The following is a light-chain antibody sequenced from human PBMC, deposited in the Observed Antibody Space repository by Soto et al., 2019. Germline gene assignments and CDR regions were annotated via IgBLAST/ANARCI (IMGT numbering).Light chain of an antibody. CDR3: QSYAASDLII. J-gene: IGLJ2*01. Sequence: NFMLTQPPSVSESPGKMVTISCTRSSGSIVSNYVQWYQQRPGSAPSTIIFEDSQRPSGVPDRFSGSIDHSSNSAFLTISGLRTEDEADYYCQSYAASDLIIFGGGTKVTVL. CDR1: SGSIVSNY. V-gene: IGLV6-57*04. CDR2: EDS.